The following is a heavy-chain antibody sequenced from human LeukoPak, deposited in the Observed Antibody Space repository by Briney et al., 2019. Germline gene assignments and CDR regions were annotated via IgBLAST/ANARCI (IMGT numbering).Heavy chain of an antibody. D-gene: IGHD3-10*01. CDR2: IYYSGST. Sequence: PSETLSLTCTVSGGSISSSSYYWGWIRQPPGKGLEWIGSIYYSGSTYYNPSLKSRVTISVDTSKNQFSLKLSSVTAADTAVYYCARAYRLWFGESHYFDYWGQGTLVTVSS. J-gene: IGHJ4*02. CDR3: ARAYRLWFGESHYFDY. CDR1: GGSISSSSYY. V-gene: IGHV4-39*01.